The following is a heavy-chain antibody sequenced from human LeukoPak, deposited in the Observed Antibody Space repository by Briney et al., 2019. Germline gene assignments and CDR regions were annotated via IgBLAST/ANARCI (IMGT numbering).Heavy chain of an antibody. V-gene: IGHV3-11*01. CDR2: ISPSSHDI. D-gene: IGHD2-8*01. Sequence: PGGSLRLSRVVSGFSFSDSYMTWLRQTPGKGLESLAYISPSSHDIYYADSVKGRFTISRDNARTSLYLQMNSLGPDDTALYYCSTDPRLLTYWGHGTLVTVSS. CDR1: GFSFSDSY. CDR3: STDPRLLTY. J-gene: IGHJ4*01.